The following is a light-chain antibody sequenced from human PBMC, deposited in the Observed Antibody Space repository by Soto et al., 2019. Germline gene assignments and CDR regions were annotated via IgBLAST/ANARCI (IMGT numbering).Light chain of an antibody. CDR1: QDIDNH. CDR2: GAS. V-gene: IGKV1-33*01. Sequence: DIQMTQSPSSLSASVGDRVTVTCQASQDIDNHLNWHQQKPGKAPKVLIFGASNLETGVPPRFTGSGAGTDFNFTISSLQPEDIATYYCQQYDTLPYTFGQGTKLEIK. CDR3: QQYDTLPYT. J-gene: IGKJ2*01.